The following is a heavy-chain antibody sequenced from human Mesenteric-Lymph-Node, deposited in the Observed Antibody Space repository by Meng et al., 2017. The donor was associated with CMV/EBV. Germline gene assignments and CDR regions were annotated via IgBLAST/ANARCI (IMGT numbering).Heavy chain of an antibody. CDR2: ISAYNGNT. V-gene: IGHV1-18*01. J-gene: IGHJ4*02. D-gene: IGHD3-10*01. CDR1: GYTFTSYG. Sequence: SGYTFTSYGSSWVRQAPGQGLEWMGWISAYNGNTNYAQKLQGRVTLTTDTSTSTAYMELRSLRSDDTAVYYCARDHYYGSGSYLSFDYWGQGTLVTVSS. CDR3: ARDHYYGSGSYLSFDY.